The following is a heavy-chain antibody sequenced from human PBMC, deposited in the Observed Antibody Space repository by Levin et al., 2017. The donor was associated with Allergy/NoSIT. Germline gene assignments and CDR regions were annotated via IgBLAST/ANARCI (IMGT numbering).Heavy chain of an antibody. CDR2: INRDGTVT. D-gene: IGHD1-26*01. CDR3: AKEEAGATYAALDS. V-gene: IGHV3-43*01. Sequence: GESLKISCTASGFPFSAYSMQWVRQPPGKGLEWVALINRDGTVTYYGDSVKGRFTVSRDNTKNSLHLQMNSLRTEDTALYYCAKEEAGATYAALDSWGQGTLVTVSS. CDR1: GFPFSAYS. J-gene: IGHJ4*02.